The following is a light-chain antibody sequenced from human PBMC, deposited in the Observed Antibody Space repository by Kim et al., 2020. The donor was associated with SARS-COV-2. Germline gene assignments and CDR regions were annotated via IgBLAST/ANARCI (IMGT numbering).Light chain of an antibody. CDR1: SSDVGSYNR. V-gene: IGLV2-18*02. Sequence: QSALTQPPSVSGSPGQSVTISCTGTSSDVGSYNRVSWYQQPPGTAPKLIIYGVSDRPSGVPHRFSGSKSGNTASLTISWLQTEDEADYYCSSYTSSSTLIFGGGTKVTVL. CDR2: GVS. J-gene: IGLJ2*01. CDR3: SSYTSSSTLI.